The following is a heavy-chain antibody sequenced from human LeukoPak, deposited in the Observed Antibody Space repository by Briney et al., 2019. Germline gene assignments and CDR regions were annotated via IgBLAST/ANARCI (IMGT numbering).Heavy chain of an antibody. D-gene: IGHD2-21*02. CDR1: CGSISSSSYY. CDR3: AGVPSYHCGGDCSNYYYYGMDV. J-gene: IGHJ6*02. CDR2: IYYSGST. V-gene: IGHV4-39*07. Sequence: SGTLSLTCTVSCGSISSSSYYWGWIRQPPGKGLDWIESIYYSGSTYYNPSLKSRVTISVDTSKNQFSLKLSSVTAADTAVYYCAGVPSYHCGGDCSNYYYYGMDVWGQGTTVTVSS.